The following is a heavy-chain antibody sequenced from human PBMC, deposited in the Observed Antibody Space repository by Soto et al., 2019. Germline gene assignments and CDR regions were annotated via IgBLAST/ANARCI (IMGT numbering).Heavy chain of an antibody. V-gene: IGHV3-21*01. Sequence: EVQLVQSGGGLVVPGGSLRLSCAASGFTFSSYSMNWVRQAPGKGLEWVSSIGGSSSSIYYADSLRGRFTISRDNAKNSLYLQMNSLRAEDTAVYYCAREESEYFDYWGQGTLVTVSS. CDR1: GFTFSSYS. CDR3: AREESEYFDY. CDR2: IGGSSSSI. D-gene: IGHD3-10*01. J-gene: IGHJ4*02.